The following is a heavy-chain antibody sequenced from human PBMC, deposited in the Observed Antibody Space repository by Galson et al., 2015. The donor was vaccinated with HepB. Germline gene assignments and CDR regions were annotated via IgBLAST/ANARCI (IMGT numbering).Heavy chain of an antibody. D-gene: IGHD2-2*01. J-gene: IGHJ6*03. V-gene: IGHV3-30-3*01. CDR3: ASLSGPVVVPAATYYYYYMDV. Sequence: SLRLSCAASGFTFSSYAMHWVRQAPGKGLEWVAVISYDGSNKYYADSVKGRFTISRDNAKNSLYLQMNSLRAEDTAVYYCASLSGPVVVPAATYYYYYMDVWGKGTTVTVSS. CDR1: GFTFSSYA. CDR2: ISYDGSNK.